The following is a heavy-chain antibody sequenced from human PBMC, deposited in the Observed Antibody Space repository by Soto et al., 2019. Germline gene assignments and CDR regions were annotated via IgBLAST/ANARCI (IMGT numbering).Heavy chain of an antibody. CDR1: GFPFDDYA. J-gene: IGHJ6*02. CDR2: ISWNSGSI. Sequence: PXGSLTLYFAASGFPFDDYAMHWVRQAPGKGLEWVSGISWNSGSIGYADSVKGRFTISRDNAKNSLYLQMNSLRAEDTALYYCAKPMRFQGYYYGMDVWGQGTTVTVSS. V-gene: IGHV3-9*01. D-gene: IGHD2-2*01. CDR3: AKPMRFQGYYYGMDV.